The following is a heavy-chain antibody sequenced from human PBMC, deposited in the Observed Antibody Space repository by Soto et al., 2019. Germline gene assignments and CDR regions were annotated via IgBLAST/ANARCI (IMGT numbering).Heavy chain of an antibody. CDR3: ASDYDSSGYYYDSFGYFDY. Sequence: GGSVRLSCAASGFTFSSYSMNWVRQAPGKGLEWVSSISSSSSYIYYADSVKGRFTISRDNAKNSLYMQMNSLRAEDTAVYYCASDYDSSGYYYDSFGYFDYWGQGTLVTVSS. CDR1: GFTFSSYS. J-gene: IGHJ4*02. V-gene: IGHV3-21*01. D-gene: IGHD3-22*01. CDR2: ISSSSSYI.